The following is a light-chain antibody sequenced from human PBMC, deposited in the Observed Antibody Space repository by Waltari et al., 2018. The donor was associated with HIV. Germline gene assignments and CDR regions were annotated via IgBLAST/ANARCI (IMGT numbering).Light chain of an antibody. CDR2: EVS. Sequence: QSALTQPASVSGSPGQSITISCTGTSSHVGGYHYVSWSQLHPGKAPKLMVYEVSKWPSGVSKRVSGSKSGNTASLTSSGLQAEDEADYYCSSYTSSSTWVFGGWTKLTVL. CDR3: SSYTSSSTWV. J-gene: IGLJ3*02. V-gene: IGLV2-14*01. CDR1: SSHVGGYHY.